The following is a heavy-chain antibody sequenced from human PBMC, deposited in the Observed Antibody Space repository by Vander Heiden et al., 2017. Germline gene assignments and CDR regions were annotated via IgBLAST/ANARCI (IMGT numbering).Heavy chain of an antibody. V-gene: IGHV3-23*01. CDR3: AKDGIVVVPAAFDY. D-gene: IGHD2-2*01. CDR2: ISGSGGST. J-gene: IGHJ4*02. CDR1: GFTFTTYP. Sequence: VQLLESGGGLVQPGGSLRLSCSPSGFTFTTYPMIWVRQAPGKGLEWVSAISGSGGSTYYADSVKGRFTISRDNSKNTLYLQMNSLRAEDTAVYYCAKDGIVVVPAAFDYWGQGTLVTVSS.